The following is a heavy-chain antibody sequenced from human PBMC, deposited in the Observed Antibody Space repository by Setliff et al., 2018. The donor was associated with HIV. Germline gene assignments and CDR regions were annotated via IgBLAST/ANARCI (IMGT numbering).Heavy chain of an antibody. CDR3: ARGRLRNYFDY. V-gene: IGHV1-3*01. Sequence: VQVSCKASGYTFTDYTIHWVRQAPGQRLEWMGWINAGNGNTKYSQKFQGRVSITRDTSASKAYLELSSLRSEDTAVYYCARGRLRNYFDYWGQGTLVTVSS. CDR1: GYTFTDYT. J-gene: IGHJ4*02. D-gene: IGHD2-8*01. CDR2: INAGNGNT.